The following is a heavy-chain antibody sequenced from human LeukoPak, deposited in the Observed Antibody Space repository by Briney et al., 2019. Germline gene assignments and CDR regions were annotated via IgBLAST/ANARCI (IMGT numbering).Heavy chain of an antibody. J-gene: IGHJ4*02. D-gene: IGHD5-18*01. Sequence: SETLSLTCSVSGDSISTSSYYWGWIRQPPGKGLEWIGTIYYSGSTYYNPSLTSRVTISVDTSKNQFSLKLSSVTAADTAVYYCARPRSYSYGNYYFDYWGQGTLVTVSS. CDR3: ARPRSYSYGNYYFDY. CDR1: GDSISTSSYY. V-gene: IGHV4-39*01. CDR2: IYYSGST.